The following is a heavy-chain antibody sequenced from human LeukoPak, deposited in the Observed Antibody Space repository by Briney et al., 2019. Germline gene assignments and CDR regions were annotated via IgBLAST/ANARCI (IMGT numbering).Heavy chain of an antibody. CDR1: GFIFSSYG. J-gene: IGHJ4*02. CDR2: ISHDGSNQ. Sequence: GGSLRLSCAASGFIFSSYGMYWVRQAPGKGLEWVGIISHDGSNQFYADSVKGRFTISRDNSKNTLYLQMNNLRPEDTAVYYCAKDVEGWGQGTLVTVS. V-gene: IGHV3-30*18. CDR3: AKDVEG.